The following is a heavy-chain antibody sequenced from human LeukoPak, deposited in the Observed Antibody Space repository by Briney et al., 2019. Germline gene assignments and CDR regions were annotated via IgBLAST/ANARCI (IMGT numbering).Heavy chain of an antibody. CDR3: AFEPPERIDY. CDR2: IYHSGST. V-gene: IGHV4-38-2*02. D-gene: IGHD3-9*01. Sequence: PSETLSLTCTVSGYSISSGYYWGWIRQPPGKGLEWIGSIYHSGSTYYNPSLKSRVTISVDTSKNQFSLKLSSVTAADTAVYYCAFEPPERIDYWGQGTLVTVSS. CDR1: GYSISSGYY. J-gene: IGHJ4*02.